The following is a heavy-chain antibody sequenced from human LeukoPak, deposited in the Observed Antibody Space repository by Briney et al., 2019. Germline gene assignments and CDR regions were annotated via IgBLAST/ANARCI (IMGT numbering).Heavy chain of an antibody. J-gene: IGHJ6*02. V-gene: IGHV3-48*04. D-gene: IGHD3-10*01. CDR2: ISSSASTI. Sequence: GGSLRLSCADSGFTFSTYGMNWVRQAPGKGLEWVSYISSSASTIHYADSVKGRFTVSRDNAKNSLYLQMNSLRAEDTAVYYCARDPTYYYGSGTYSHYYGLDVWGQGTTVTVSS. CDR3: ARDPTYYYGSGTYSHYYGLDV. CDR1: GFTFSTYG.